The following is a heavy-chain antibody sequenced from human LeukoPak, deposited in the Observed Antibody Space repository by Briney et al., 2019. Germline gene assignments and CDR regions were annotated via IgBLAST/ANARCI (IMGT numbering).Heavy chain of an antibody. J-gene: IGHJ4*02. CDR3: ARRGSGWSP. CDR2: IHHSGST. Sequence: SETLSLTCVIYGGSFSGYYWSWIRQPPGKGLEWIGEIHHSGSTNYNPSLKSRVTISVDTSKNQFSLKLTSVTTADTAVYYCARRGSGWSPWGEGTLVTVCS. D-gene: IGHD6-19*01. CDR1: GGSFSGYY. V-gene: IGHV4-34*01.